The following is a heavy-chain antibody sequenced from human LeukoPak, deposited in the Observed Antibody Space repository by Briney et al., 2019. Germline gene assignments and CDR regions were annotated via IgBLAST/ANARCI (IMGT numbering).Heavy chain of an antibody. Sequence: GGSLRLSCAASGFTFSGSAMHWVRQAPGKGLEWVAFISYDGSNKYYADSVKGRFTISRDNSKNTLYLQMNSLTTEDTAVYYCAREAPFDYWGQGTPVTVSS. J-gene: IGHJ4*02. CDR2: ISYDGSNK. CDR1: GFTFSGSA. V-gene: IGHV3-30*04. CDR3: AREAPFDY.